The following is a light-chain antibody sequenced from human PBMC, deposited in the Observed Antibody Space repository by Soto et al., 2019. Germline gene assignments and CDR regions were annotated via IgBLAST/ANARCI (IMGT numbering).Light chain of an antibody. J-gene: IGKJ1*01. CDR1: QSISSW. CDR2: DAS. CDR3: QQYNSFWT. V-gene: IGKV1-5*01. Sequence: DIQMTQSPSTLSASVGDRVTITCRASQSISSWLAWYQQKPGKVPKLLIYDASSFESGVPSRLSGSGSGTEFTLTISSLQPDDFATYYCQQYNSFWTFGQGTKVDIK.